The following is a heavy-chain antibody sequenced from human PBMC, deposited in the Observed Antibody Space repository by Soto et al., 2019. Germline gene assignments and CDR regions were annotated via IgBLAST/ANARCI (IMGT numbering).Heavy chain of an antibody. CDR2: IYHSGST. CDR1: GGSISSGGYS. CDR3: ASFSRYSSGWKGCFDY. J-gene: IGHJ4*02. D-gene: IGHD6-19*01. V-gene: IGHV4-30-2*01. Sequence: QTLSLTCAVSGGSISSGGYSWSWIRQPPGKGLEWIGYIYHSGSTYYNPSLKSRVTISVDRSKNQFSLKLSSVTAADTAVYYCASFSRYSSGWKGCFDYWGQGTLVTVSS.